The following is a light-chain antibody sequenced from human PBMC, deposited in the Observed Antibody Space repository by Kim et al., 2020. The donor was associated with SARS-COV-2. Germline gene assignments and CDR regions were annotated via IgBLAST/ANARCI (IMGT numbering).Light chain of an antibody. CDR3: QSYDSGLSGSL. J-gene: IGLJ3*02. CDR1: RTNIGAGLG. V-gene: IGLV1-40*01. Sequence: QSVLTQPPSVSGAPGQRVTVSCSGTRTNIGAGLGVHWYQQLPGAVPRLLMYGNHSRPSGVPDRFSASTSGTSAALAITGLQAEDEADYFCQSYDSGLSGSLFGGGTKVTVL. CDR2: GNH.